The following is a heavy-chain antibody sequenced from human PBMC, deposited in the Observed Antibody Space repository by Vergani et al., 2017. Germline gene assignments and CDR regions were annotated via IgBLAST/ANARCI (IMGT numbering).Heavy chain of an antibody. J-gene: IGHJ6*03. Sequence: QVQLVQSGAEVKKPGSSVKVSCKASGGTFSSYAISWVRQAPGQGLGWMGGIIPIFGTANYAQKFQGRVTITADESTSTAYMELSSLRSEDTAVYYCARGGIAAASPYYYYYYMDVWGKGTTVTVSS. D-gene: IGHD6-13*01. CDR3: ARGGIAAASPYYYYYYMDV. V-gene: IGHV1-69*13. CDR2: IIPIFGTA. CDR1: GGTFSSYA.